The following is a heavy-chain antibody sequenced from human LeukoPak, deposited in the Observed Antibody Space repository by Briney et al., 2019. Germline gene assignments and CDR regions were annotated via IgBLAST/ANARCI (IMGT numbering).Heavy chain of an antibody. J-gene: IGHJ4*02. CDR1: GGSISSYY. V-gene: IGHV4-59*01. CDR3: ARGNYYDSSGYSFDY. Sequence: SETLSLTCTVSGGSISSYYWSWIRQPPGKGLEWIGYIYYSGSTNYNPSLKSRVTISVDTSKNQFSLKLSSVTAADAAVYYCARGNYYDSSGYSFDYWGQGTLVTVSS. D-gene: IGHD3-22*01. CDR2: IYYSGST.